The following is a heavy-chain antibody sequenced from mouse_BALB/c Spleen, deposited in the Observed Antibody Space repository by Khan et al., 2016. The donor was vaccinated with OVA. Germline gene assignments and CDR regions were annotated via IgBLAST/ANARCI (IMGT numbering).Heavy chain of an antibody. J-gene: IGHJ4*01. V-gene: IGHV1-76*01. D-gene: IGHD1-1*01. Sequence: QVQLKEFGAELVRPGASVRLSCKTSGYIFTSYWIHWVKQRSGQGLEWIARIYPGTGSTYYNEIFKGKATLTADKSSNTAYMQLSSLKYEDSTVYFCARGAITSHSMDYWGQGTSVTVSS. CDR3: ARGAITSHSMDY. CDR2: IYPGTGST. CDR1: GYIFTSYW.